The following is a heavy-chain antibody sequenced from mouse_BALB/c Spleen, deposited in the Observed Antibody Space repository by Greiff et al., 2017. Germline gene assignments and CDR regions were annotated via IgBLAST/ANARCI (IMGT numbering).Heavy chain of an antibody. CDR2: ISDGGSYT. V-gene: IGHV5-4*02. CDR3: ARGYGYDSMDY. D-gene: IGHD2-2*01. CDR1: GFTFSDYY. Sequence: EVMFVESGGGLVKPGGSLKLSCAASGFTFSDYYMYWVRQTPEKRLEWVATISDGGSYTYYPDSVKGRITISRDNAKNNLYLQMSSLKSEDTAMYYCARGYGYDSMDYWGQGTSVTVSS. J-gene: IGHJ4*01.